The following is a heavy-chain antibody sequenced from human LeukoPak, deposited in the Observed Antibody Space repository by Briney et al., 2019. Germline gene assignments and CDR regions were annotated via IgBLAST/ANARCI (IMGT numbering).Heavy chain of an antibody. CDR2: INHRGSA. Sequence: SETLSLTCAVYGDSFSGYYWSWIRQPPGKGPEWLGEINHRGSANYNPSLKSRVSISVDTSKKQFSLKLNFVTAADTAVYYCLSHDYGDYSPDAFDVWGRGTMVTVSS. V-gene: IGHV4-34*01. CDR3: LSHDYGDYSPDAFDV. J-gene: IGHJ3*01. CDR1: GDSFSGYY. D-gene: IGHD4-17*01.